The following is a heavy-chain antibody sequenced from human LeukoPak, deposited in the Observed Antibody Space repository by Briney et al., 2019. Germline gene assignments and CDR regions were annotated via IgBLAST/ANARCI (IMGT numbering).Heavy chain of an antibody. Sequence: GGSLRLSFATPGFSFSSYAMSWVRQAPGKGRGWVSAMSSSDDGRYYADTVKGRFTISRDNSKNTLYLQMNSLRADDTAVYYCARSLRVRGVPDYMDVWGKGTTVTISS. D-gene: IGHD3-10*01. J-gene: IGHJ6*03. CDR1: GFSFSSYA. V-gene: IGHV3-23*01. CDR3: ARSLRVRGVPDYMDV. CDR2: MSSSDDGR.